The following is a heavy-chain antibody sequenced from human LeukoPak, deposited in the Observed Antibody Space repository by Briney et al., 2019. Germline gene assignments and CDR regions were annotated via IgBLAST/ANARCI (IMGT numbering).Heavy chain of an antibody. J-gene: IGHJ4*02. CDR3: ARATHGDSHPYY. CDR2: IIPIFGTA. D-gene: IGHD4-17*01. V-gene: IGHV1-69*05. CDR1: GGTFSSYA. Sequence: SVKVSCKASGGTFSSYAISWVRQAPGQGLEWMGRIIPIFGTANYAQKFQGRVTITTDESTSTAYMELSSLRSEDTAVYYCARATHGDSHPYYWGQGTLVTVSS.